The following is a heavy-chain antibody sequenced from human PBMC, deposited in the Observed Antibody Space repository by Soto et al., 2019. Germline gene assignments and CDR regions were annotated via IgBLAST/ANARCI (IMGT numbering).Heavy chain of an antibody. J-gene: IGHJ6*02. CDR2: ISYDGSNK. CDR3: ARDQDRGYYDYGMDV. CDR1: GFTFSSYA. V-gene: IGHV3-30-3*01. D-gene: IGHD2-15*01. Sequence: QVQLVESGGGVVQPGRSLRLSCAASGFTFSSYAMHWVRQAPGKGLEWVAVISYDGSNKYYADSVKGRFTISRDNSKNTLYLQMNSLRAEDTAVYYCARDQDRGYYDYGMDVWGQGTTVTVSS.